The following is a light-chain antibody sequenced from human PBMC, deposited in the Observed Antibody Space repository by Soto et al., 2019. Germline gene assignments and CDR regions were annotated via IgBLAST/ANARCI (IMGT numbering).Light chain of an antibody. J-gene: IGLJ1*01. CDR1: SSDVGGYNY. CDR2: DVS. CDR3: SSYTSSSSYV. Sequence: QSALTQPASVSGSPGQSITISCTGTSSDVGGYNYVSWYQQHPGKAPKLMIYDVSNRPSGVSNRFSGSKSGNTASLTISGLKDEAEADYYCSSYTSSSSYVFGTGTKLTVL. V-gene: IGLV2-14*01.